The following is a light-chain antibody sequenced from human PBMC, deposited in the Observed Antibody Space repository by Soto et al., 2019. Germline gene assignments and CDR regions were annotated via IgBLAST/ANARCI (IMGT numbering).Light chain of an antibody. Sequence: SVLTQPRSVSGSPGQSVAISCTGNNRVVGDYTYVSWYQQYSGKAPKLMIYDVSKRPSGVPDRFSGSKSGNTASLTISGLQAEDEADYYCCSSAGRYTLVFGVGTK. CDR3: CSSAGRYTLV. CDR1: NRVVGDYTY. J-gene: IGLJ2*01. V-gene: IGLV2-11*01. CDR2: DVS.